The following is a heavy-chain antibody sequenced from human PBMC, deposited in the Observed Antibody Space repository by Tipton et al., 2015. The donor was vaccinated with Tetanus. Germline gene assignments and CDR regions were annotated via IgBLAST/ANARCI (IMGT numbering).Heavy chain of an antibody. J-gene: IGHJ2*01. CDR2: IDWDDDK. CDR3: ARINDGGLASNWYFDL. V-gene: IGHV2-70*01. Sequence: LVKPTQTLTLTCTFSGFSLSTSGMCVSWIRQPPGKALEWLALIDWDDDKYYSTSLKTRLTISKDTSKNRVVLTMTNMDPVDTATYYCARINDGGLASNWYFDLWGRGTLVTVSS. CDR1: GFSLSTSGMC. D-gene: IGHD5-24*01.